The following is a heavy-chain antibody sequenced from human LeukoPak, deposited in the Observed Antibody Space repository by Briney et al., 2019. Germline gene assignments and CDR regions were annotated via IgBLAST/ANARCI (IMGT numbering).Heavy chain of an antibody. CDR3: ARGWLRDFDY. CDR1: GYSFTTYG. D-gene: IGHD5-12*01. Sequence: ASVKVSCKASGYSFTTYGITWVRQAPGQGLEWMGWINPYNGATEYAQKVQGRVTMTTDTSTNTAYMDLRSLRSDDTAVYYCARGWLRDFDYWGQGTPVTVSS. CDR2: INPYNGAT. V-gene: IGHV1-18*01. J-gene: IGHJ4*02.